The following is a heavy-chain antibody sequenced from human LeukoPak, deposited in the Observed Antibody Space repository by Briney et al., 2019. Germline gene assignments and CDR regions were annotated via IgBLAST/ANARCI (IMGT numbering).Heavy chain of an antibody. J-gene: IGHJ4*02. CDR1: GFTFSAYG. V-gene: IGHV3-30*02. CDR2: IRHDTIKK. Sequence: QTGGSLRLSCAASGFTFSAYGMHWVRQAPGKGLEWVAYIRHDTIKKEYTDSVKGRFTISRDNSKNILYLQMNSLRAEDTAVHHCAKPVPGVAAAGDYWGQGTLVTVSS. D-gene: IGHD6-13*01. CDR3: AKPVPGVAAAGDY.